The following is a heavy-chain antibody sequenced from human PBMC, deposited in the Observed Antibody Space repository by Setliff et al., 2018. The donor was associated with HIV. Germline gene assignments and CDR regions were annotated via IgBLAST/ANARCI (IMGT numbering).Heavy chain of an antibody. D-gene: IGHD5-12*01. J-gene: IGHJ4*02. CDR3: ARGPLYGYDRGYFDY. Sequence: SVKVSCKASGGIFNTYGMNWVRRAPGQGLEWMGGIISIARIPNYAQKFQDRVTITADESTRTAYMEMSRLTSEDTALYYCARGPLYGYDRGYFDYWGQGTMVTVSS. CDR2: IISIARIP. V-gene: IGHV1-69*10. CDR1: GGIFNTYG.